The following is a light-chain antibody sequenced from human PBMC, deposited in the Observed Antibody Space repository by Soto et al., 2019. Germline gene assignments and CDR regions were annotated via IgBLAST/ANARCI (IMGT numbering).Light chain of an antibody. CDR2: DAS. CDR3: QQYNRYWT. CDR1: QSISSW. Sequence: DIQMTQSPSTLSASVGDRVTITCRASQSISSWLAWYQQKPGKAPKLLIYDASSLESGVPSRFSGSGSGTEFTLTSSSRQPEDVATLYCQQYNRYWTFGQGTKVEIK. V-gene: IGKV1-5*01. J-gene: IGKJ1*01.